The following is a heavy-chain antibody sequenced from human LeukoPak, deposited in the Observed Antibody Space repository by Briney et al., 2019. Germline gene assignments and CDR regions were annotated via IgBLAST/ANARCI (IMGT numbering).Heavy chain of an antibody. CDR2: ISSSSSYI. CDR3: ARAGGLYCSSTSCYPYYFDY. D-gene: IGHD2-2*01. V-gene: IGHV3-21*01. CDR1: GFTVSSNY. J-gene: IGHJ4*02. Sequence: GGSLRLSCAASGFTVSSNYMSWVRQAPGKGLEWVSSISSSSSYIYYADSVKGRFTISRDNAKNSLYLQMNSLRAEDTAVYYCARAGGLYCSSTSCYPYYFDYWGQGTLVTVSS.